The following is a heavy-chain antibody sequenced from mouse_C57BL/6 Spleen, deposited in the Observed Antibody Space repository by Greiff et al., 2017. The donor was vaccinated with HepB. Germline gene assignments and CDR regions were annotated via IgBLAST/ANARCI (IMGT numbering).Heavy chain of an antibody. CDR3: ARNPPFTSVVATDY. CDR1: GYTFTSYW. D-gene: IGHD1-1*01. Sequence: VQLQQPGAELVKPGASVKMSCKASGYTFTSYWITWVKQRPGQGLEWIGDIYPGSGSTNYNEKFKSKATLTVDTSSSTAYMQLSSLTSEDSAVYYCARNPPFTSVVATDYWGQGTTLTVSS. CDR2: IYPGSGST. J-gene: IGHJ2*01. V-gene: IGHV1-55*01.